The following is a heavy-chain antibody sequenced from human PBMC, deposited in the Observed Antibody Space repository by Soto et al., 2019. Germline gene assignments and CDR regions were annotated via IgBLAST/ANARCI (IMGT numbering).Heavy chain of an antibody. V-gene: IGHV1-2*04. CDR2: INPNSGGT. D-gene: IGHD3-22*01. Sequence: ASVKVSCKASGYTFTGYYIHWVRQAPGQGLEWMGWINPNSGGTNFAQQFQGWVTLTRDTSISTAYMELSRLRSDDMAVYYCARGSTMNFDYWGQGTLVTVSP. CDR1: GYTFTGYY. J-gene: IGHJ4*02. CDR3: ARGSTMNFDY.